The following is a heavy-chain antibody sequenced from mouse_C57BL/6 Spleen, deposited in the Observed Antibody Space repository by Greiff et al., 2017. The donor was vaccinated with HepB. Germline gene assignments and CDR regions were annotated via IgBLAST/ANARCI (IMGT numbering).Heavy chain of an antibody. CDR1: GFTFSSYA. CDR2: ISDGGSYT. Sequence: EVKLMESGGGLVKPGGSLKLSCAASGFTFSSYAMSWVRQTPEKRLEWVATISDGGSYTYYPDNVKGRFTISRDNAKNNLYLQMSHLKSEDTAMYYCARDGFHFDYWGQGTTLTVSS. J-gene: IGHJ2*01. V-gene: IGHV5-4*01. D-gene: IGHD2-2*01. CDR3: ARDGFHFDY.